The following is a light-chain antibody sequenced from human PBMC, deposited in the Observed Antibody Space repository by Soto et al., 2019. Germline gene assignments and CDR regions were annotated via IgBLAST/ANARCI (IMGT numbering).Light chain of an antibody. CDR1: SSDVGGYNY. CDR3: SSYAGSNNLV. CDR2: EVS. J-gene: IGLJ3*02. V-gene: IGLV2-8*01. Sequence: QPALTQPPSASGSPGQSVTISCTGTSSDVGGYNYVSWYQQHPGKAPKLMIYEVSKRPSGVPDRFSGSKSGNTASLTVSGLQAEDEADYYGSSYAGSNNLVFGGGTKLTVL.